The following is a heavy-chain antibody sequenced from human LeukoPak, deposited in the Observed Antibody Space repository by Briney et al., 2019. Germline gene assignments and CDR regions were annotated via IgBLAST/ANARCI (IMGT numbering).Heavy chain of an antibody. Sequence: KPSETLSLTCSVSGGSVSSSSYYWGWVRQPPGKGLEWIGEINHSGSTNYNPSLKSRVTISVDTSKNQFSLKLSSVTAADTAVYYCARRVLRHAFDIWGQGTMVTVSS. CDR3: ARRVLRHAFDI. CDR1: GGSVSSSSYY. D-gene: IGHD3-3*01. V-gene: IGHV4-39*07. J-gene: IGHJ3*02. CDR2: INHSGST.